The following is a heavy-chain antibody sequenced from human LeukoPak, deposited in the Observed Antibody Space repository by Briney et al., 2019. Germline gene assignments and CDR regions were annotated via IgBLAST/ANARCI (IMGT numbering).Heavy chain of an antibody. CDR1: GGSISSYY. J-gene: IGHJ4*02. Sequence: SETLSLTCTVSGGSISSYYWSWIRQPPGKGLEWIGYISYRGGTNYNPSLKSRVTISVDRSKNQFSLKLSSVTAADTAVYYCASPNPHNSSYYFDYWGQGTLVTVSS. CDR3: ASPNPHNSSYYFDY. CDR2: ISYRGGT. V-gene: IGHV4-59*12. D-gene: IGHD1-20*01.